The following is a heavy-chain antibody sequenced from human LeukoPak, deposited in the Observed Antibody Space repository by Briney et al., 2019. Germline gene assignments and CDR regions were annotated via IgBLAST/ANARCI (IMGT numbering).Heavy chain of an antibody. CDR1: GGSVSRSPYY. V-gene: IGHV4-39*07. D-gene: IGHD3-3*01. CDR2: IYYSGST. Sequence: TPSETLSLTCTVSGGSVSRSPYYWGWIRQPPGKGLEWIGNIYYSGSTYYNPSLKSRVTISVDTSKNQFSLKVTSVTAADTAVYYCAKAPLKEHDFWSGYYNYMDVWGKGTTVTVSS. CDR3: AKAPLKEHDFWSGYYNYMDV. J-gene: IGHJ6*03.